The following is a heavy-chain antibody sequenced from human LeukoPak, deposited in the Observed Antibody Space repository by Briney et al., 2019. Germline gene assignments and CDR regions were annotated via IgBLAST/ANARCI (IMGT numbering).Heavy chain of an antibody. Sequence: GGSLRLSCAASGFTFSSYWMHWVRQAPGKGLVWVSRINSDGGSTSYADSVKGRFTISRDNAKNTLYLQMNSLRAEDTAVYYCARALAVAGSVGGLVDWGQGTLVTVSS. CDR1: GFTFSSYW. CDR2: INSDGGST. D-gene: IGHD6-19*01. V-gene: IGHV3-74*01. J-gene: IGHJ4*02. CDR3: ARALAVAGSVGGLVD.